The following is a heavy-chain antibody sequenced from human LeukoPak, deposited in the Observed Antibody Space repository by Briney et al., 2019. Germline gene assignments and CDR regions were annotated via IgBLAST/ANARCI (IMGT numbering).Heavy chain of an antibody. CDR1: GGSISSYY. V-gene: IGHV4-59*01. CDR3: ARERRDYGSRSYGTTGHDY. J-gene: IGHJ4*02. Sequence: PSETLSLTCTVSGGSISSYYWSWIRQPPGKGLEWIGYIYYSGSTNYNPSLKSRVTISVDTSKNQFSLKLSSVTAADTAVYYCARERRDYGSRSYGTTGHDYWGQGTLVTVSS. CDR2: IYYSGST. D-gene: IGHD3-10*01.